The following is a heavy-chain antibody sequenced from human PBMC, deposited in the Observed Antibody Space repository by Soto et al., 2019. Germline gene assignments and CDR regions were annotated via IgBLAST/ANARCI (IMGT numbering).Heavy chain of an antibody. CDR1: GGSFSGYY. Sequence: PSETLSLTCAVYGGSFSGYYWCWIRQPPGKGLEWIGEINHSGSTNYNPSLKSRVTISVDTSKNQFSLKLSSVLAAGTAVYYYTTGYKNKNEIQQLYNSGLDVWGQGTPVTVSS. CDR2: INHSGST. V-gene: IGHV4-34*01. CDR3: TTGYKNKNEIQQLYNSGLDV. D-gene: IGHD1-1*01. J-gene: IGHJ6*02.